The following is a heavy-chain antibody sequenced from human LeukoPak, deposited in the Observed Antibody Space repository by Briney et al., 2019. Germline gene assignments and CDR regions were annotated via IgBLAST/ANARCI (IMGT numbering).Heavy chain of an antibody. J-gene: IGHJ4*02. Sequence: SQTLSLTCSISGDSVSSNSTAWDWIRQSPSRGLEWLGRTYYRSKWYNDYALSVKSRITINPDTSKNQFSPQLTSMTPEDTAVYYCARGGGAVDYWGQGTLVTVSS. CDR1: GDSVSSNSTA. CDR2: TYYRSKWYN. CDR3: ARGGGAVDY. V-gene: IGHV6-1*01. D-gene: IGHD2-21*01.